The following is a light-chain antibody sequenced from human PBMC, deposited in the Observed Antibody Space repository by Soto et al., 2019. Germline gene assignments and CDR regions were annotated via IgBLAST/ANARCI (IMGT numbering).Light chain of an antibody. J-gene: IGKJ3*01. CDR1: QSVSSSY. V-gene: IGKV3-20*01. CDR2: GAS. Sequence: EIVLTQSPGTLSLSPGERATLSCRASQSVSSSYLAWYQQKPGQAPRLLIYGASSRATGIPDRFSGSGSGTHFTLTISRLEPEDFAVYYCQQYGSSPPITFGPRTKVDIK. CDR3: QQYGSSPPIT.